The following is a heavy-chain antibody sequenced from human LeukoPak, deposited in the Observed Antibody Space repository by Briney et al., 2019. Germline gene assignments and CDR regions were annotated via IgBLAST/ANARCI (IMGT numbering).Heavy chain of an antibody. Sequence: ASVKVSCKASGYRFTSYDMHWVRQAPGQGLEWMGIINPSGGSTSYAQRFEGRVAMTRDTSTTTVYMEVNSLTSEDTAVYFCARDGPTAAPFDYWGQGALVTVSS. CDR2: INPSGGST. D-gene: IGHD2-2*01. J-gene: IGHJ4*02. CDR1: GYRFTSYD. V-gene: IGHV1-46*01. CDR3: ARDGPTAAPFDY.